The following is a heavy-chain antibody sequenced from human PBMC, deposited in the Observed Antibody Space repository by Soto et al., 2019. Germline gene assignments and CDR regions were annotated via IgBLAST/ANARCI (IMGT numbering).Heavy chain of an antibody. CDR1: GGSISSSSYY. CDR3: ARHAAYCKNAVCYTRLFDP. D-gene: IGHD2-8*01. V-gene: IGHV4-39*01. J-gene: IGHJ5*02. Sequence: PSETLSLTCTVSGGSISSSSYYWGWIRQPPGKGLEWIGSTYYSGSTYYNPSLKSRVTISVDTPKNQFSLKLSSVTAADTAVYYCARHAAYCKNAVCYTRLFDPWGQGTLVTVSS. CDR2: TYYSGST.